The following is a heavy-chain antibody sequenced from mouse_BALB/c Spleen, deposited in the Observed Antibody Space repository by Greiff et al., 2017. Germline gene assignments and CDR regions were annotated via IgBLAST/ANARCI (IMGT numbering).Heavy chain of an antibody. CDR1: GYSITSDYA. CDR3: AGGDDGLDY. CDR2: ISYSSST. D-gene: IGHD2-12*01. Sequence: EVKLMESGPGLVKPSQSLSLTCTVTGYSITSDYAWYCIRQSPGNILELMGFISYSSSTSYTPSLKSRISITRDTSKNQFCLQLNSVTTEDTATYYCAGGDDGLDYWGQGTTLTVSS. J-gene: IGHJ2*01. V-gene: IGHV3-2*02.